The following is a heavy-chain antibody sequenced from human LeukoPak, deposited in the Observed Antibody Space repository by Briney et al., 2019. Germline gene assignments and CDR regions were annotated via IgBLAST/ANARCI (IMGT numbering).Heavy chain of an antibody. D-gene: IGHD3-16*01. J-gene: IGHJ4*02. Sequence: AASVKVSCKASGYTFTGNYMHWVRQAPGQGLEWMGWINPNSGGTNYAQKFQGRVTMTRDTSISAAYMELSRLRSDDTAVYYCARVRYRLAETYIDYWGQGTLVTVSS. CDR3: ARVRYRLAETYIDY. V-gene: IGHV1-2*02. CDR1: GYTFTGNY. CDR2: INPNSGGT.